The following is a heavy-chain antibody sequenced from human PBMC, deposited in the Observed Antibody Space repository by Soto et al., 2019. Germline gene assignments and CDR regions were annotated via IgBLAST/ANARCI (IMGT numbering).Heavy chain of an antibody. Sequence: KGLEWVSAISGSGVSTYYADSVKGRFTISRDNSKNTLYLQMNSLRDEDTAVYYCANVCFPAEDGIRNTVPVSAFLLNRSSDL. CDR3: ANVCFPAEDGIRNTVPVSAFLLNRSSDL. CDR2: ISGSGVST. D-gene: IGHD2-15*01. V-gene: IGHV3-23*01. J-gene: IGHJ2*01.